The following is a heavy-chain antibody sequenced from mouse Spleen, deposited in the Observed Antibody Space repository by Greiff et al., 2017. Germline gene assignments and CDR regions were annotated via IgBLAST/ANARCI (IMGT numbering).Heavy chain of an antibody. CDR3: ARDYYGSRKYAMDY. Sequence: VQLQQSGPELVKPGASVKISCKASGYTFTDYYMNWVKQSHGKSLEWIGDINPNNGGTSYNQKFKGKATLTVDKSSSTAYMELRSLTSEDSAVYYCARDYYGSRKYAMDYWGQGTSFTVSS. V-gene: IGHV1-26*01. J-gene: IGHJ4*01. D-gene: IGHD1-1*01. CDR1: GYTFTDYY. CDR2: INPNNGGT.